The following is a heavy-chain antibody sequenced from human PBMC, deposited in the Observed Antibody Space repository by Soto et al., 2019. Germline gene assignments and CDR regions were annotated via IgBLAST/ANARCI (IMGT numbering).Heavy chain of an antibody. J-gene: IGHJ4*02. CDR1: GFTFDDYA. Sequence: SLRLSCAASGFTFDDYAMHWVRQAPGKGLEWVSGISWNSGSIGYADSVKGRFTISRDNAKNSLYLQMNSLRAEDTALYYCAKERSRVFDYWGQGTLVTVSS. CDR2: ISWNSGSI. CDR3: AKERSRVFDY. V-gene: IGHV3-9*01.